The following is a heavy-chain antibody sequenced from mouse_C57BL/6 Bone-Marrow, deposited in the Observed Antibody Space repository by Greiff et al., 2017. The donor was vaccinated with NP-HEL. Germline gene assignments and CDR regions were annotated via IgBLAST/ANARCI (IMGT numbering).Heavy chain of an antibody. J-gene: IGHJ4*01. CDR1: GYTFTSYW. D-gene: IGHD1-1*01. Sequence: QVQLQQPGAELVKPGASVKMSCKASGYTFTSYWITWVKQRPGQGLEWIGDIYPGSGSTNDNEKFKSKATLTVDTSSSAAYMQLSSLASKDSAVYYSAREGFTTVDWGQGTSVTVSS. V-gene: IGHV1-55*01. CDR3: AREGFTTVD. CDR2: IYPGSGST.